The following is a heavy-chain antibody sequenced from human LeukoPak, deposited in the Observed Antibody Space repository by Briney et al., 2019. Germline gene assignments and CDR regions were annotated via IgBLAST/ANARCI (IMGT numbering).Heavy chain of an antibody. D-gene: IGHD2-15*01. CDR3: ARGRYCSADICSGGDAFDI. CDR2: IYPRGST. J-gene: IGHJ3*02. CDR1: GGSISTYY. Sequence: PSETLSLTRTVSGGSISTYYWSWIRQPAGKGLEWIGRIYPRGSTNYNPSLKSRVTMSVDTSKNQFSLKLTSVTAADTAVYYCARGRYCSADICSGGDAFDIWGQGTMVSVSS. V-gene: IGHV4-4*07.